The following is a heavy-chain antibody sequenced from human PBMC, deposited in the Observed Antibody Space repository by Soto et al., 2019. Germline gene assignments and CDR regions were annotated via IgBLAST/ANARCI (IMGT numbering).Heavy chain of an antibody. CDR1: GYTFTGYY. V-gene: IGHV1-2*02. Sequence: ASVKVSCKASGYTFTGYYMHWVRQAPGQGLEWMGWINPNSGGTNYAQKFQGRVTMTKDTSISTAYMELSRLRSDDTAVYYCAREQYYYDSSGNFDYWCQGTLVTGSA. CDR3: AREQYYYDSSGNFDY. J-gene: IGHJ4*02. CDR2: INPNSGGT. D-gene: IGHD3-22*01.